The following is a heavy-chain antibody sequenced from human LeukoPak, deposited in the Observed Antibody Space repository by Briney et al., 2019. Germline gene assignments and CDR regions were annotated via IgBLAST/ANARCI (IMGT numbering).Heavy chain of an antibody. CDR2: ISWNSGSI. J-gene: IGHJ5*02. V-gene: IGHV3-9*01. CDR1: GFTFDDYA. CDR3: AKGHGSGSVIKNNWFDP. Sequence: GGSLRLSCAAPGFTFDDYAMHWVRQAPGKGLEWVSGISWNSGSIGYADSVKGRFTISRDNAKNSLYLQMNSLRAEDTALYYCAKGHGSGSVIKNNWFDPWGQGTLVTVSS. D-gene: IGHD3-10*01.